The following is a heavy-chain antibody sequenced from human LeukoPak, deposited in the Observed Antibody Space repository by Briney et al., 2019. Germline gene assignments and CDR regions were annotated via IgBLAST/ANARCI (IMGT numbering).Heavy chain of an antibody. Sequence: GGSLRLSCAASGFTFSSYGMHWVRQAPGKGLEGVAVISYDGSNKYYADSVKGRFTISRDNSKNTLYLQMNSLRAEDTAVYYCAKVIQRDEDYYYYGMDVWGQGTTVTVSS. CDR2: ISYDGSNK. J-gene: IGHJ6*02. V-gene: IGHV3-30*18. CDR3: AKVIQRDEDYYYYGMDV. D-gene: IGHD5-24*01. CDR1: GFTFSSYG.